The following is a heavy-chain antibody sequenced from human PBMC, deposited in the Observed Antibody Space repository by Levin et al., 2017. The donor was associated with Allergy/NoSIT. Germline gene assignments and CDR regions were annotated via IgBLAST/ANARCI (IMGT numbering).Heavy chain of an antibody. CDR1: GFTFSDAW. J-gene: IGHJ3*02. CDR3: TTDPHCSSTTCYADDAFDI. V-gene: IGHV3-15*01. CDR2: VKSKSDGGAT. D-gene: IGHD2-2*01. Sequence: GGSLRLSCAGSGFTFSDAWMTWVRQAPGEGLEWVGRVKSKSDGGATDYAAPVKGRFTISRDDSKNTLYLQMNSLKSEDTAVYYCTTDPHCSSTTCYADDAFDIWGQGTMVTVSS.